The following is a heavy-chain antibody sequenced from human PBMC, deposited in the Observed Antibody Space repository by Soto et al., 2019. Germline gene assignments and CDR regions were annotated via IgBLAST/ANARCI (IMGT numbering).Heavy chain of an antibody. D-gene: IGHD3-22*01. CDR3: AKSRLGFDTSGYEHHYCMDV. CDR2: ISYDGGKQ. CDR1: GFPFSGYG. J-gene: IGHJ6*02. V-gene: IGHV3-30*18. Sequence: QVQLVESGGGVVQPGRSLRLSCEASGFPFSGYGMHWVRQAPGKGLEWVATISYDGGKQYYADSVRGRFTISRDNAKNTLYLQMNSLRAEDTAVYNCAKSRLGFDTSGYEHHYCMDVWGQGTTVTVSS.